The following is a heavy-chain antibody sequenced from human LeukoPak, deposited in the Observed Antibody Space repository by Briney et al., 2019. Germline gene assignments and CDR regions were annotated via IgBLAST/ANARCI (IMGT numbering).Heavy chain of an antibody. V-gene: IGHV3-23*01. CDR3: ANLRGRGAYACSGASCYSY. CDR1: GFVFNSHG. J-gene: IGHJ4*02. D-gene: IGHD2-15*01. CDR2: ISGRSGST. Sequence: PGGSLRLSCAASGFVFNSHGMTWVRQAPGKGPEWVSAISGRSGSTYYTDSVRGRFTISRDNSKNTVYLQMNSLRVEDTAVYYCANLRGRGAYACSGASCYSYWGQGTLVTVSP.